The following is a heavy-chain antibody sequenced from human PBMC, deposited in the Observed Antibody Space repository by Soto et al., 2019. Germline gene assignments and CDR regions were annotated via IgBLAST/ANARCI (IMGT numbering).Heavy chain of an antibody. V-gene: IGHV3-48*02. CDR3: ARDPFYYFDASGQPWYFDL. J-gene: IGHJ2*01. Sequence: HPGGSLRLSCAACGFTLSSYSMNWVRQAPGKGLEWVSYISSSSDTIYYADSVKGRFTISRDNARNSLYLVMNSLRDEDTAVYFCARDPFYYFDASGQPWYFDLWGRGTLVTVSS. CDR1: GFTLSSYS. CDR2: ISSSSDTI. D-gene: IGHD3-22*01.